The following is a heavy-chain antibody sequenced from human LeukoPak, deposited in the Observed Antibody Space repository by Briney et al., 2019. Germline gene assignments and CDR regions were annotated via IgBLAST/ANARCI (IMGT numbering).Heavy chain of an antibody. CDR3: ARDFSGDSIYYYYYYGMDV. J-gene: IGHJ6*02. CDR1: GGSISSSSYY. Sequence: SETLSLTCTVSGGSISSSSYYWGWIRQPPGKGLEWIGSIYYSGSTYYNPSLESRVTISVDTSKNQFSLKLSPVTAADTAVYYCARDFSGDSIYYYYYYGMDVWGQGTTVTVPS. CDR2: IYYSGST. V-gene: IGHV4-39*07. D-gene: IGHD4-17*01.